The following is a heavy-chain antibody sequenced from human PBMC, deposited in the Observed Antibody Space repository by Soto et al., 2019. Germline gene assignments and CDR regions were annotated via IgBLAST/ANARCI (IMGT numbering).Heavy chain of an antibody. Sequence: QVELQESGPRLVKSSGTLSLTCEVSSGSISTGNWRSWVRQPPGKGLEWIGEIYYTGATNYNPSLKSRVTMTIDKSKDQFSLILTSATAADTAVYYCARVFSSGSGWMYYFDFWGQGILVSVSS. D-gene: IGHD6-25*01. J-gene: IGHJ4*02. CDR1: SGSISTGNW. V-gene: IGHV4-4*02. CDR3: ARVFSSGSGWMYYFDF. CDR2: IYYTGAT.